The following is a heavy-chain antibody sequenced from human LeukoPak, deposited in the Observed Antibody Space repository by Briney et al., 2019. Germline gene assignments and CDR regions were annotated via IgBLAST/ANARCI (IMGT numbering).Heavy chain of an antibody. CDR1: GGSISSNAFY. CDR2: LYYSGST. D-gene: IGHD1-26*01. V-gene: IGHV4-39*07. J-gene: IGHJ4*02. CDR3: ARGREWEPKVFDY. Sequence: KPSETLSLTCTVSGGSISSNAFYWGWIRQPPGKGLEWIGSLYYSGSTHYNPSLKSPVTISVDTSKNQFSLKLSSVTAADTAVYYCARGREWEPKVFDYWGQGTLVTVSS.